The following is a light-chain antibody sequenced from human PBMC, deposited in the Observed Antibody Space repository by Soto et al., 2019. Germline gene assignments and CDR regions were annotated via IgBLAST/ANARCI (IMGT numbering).Light chain of an antibody. CDR3: ASWDGSLIGHV. V-gene: IGLV1-44*01. CDR2: TDS. J-gene: IGLJ1*01. Sequence: QLVLTQPPSASGTPGQRVTISCSGSSSNIGSNAVNWYQHLPGTAPKLLIFTDSQRPSGVPDRFSGSRSGTSASLAISGLQPEDEADYYCASWDGSLIGHVFGTGTKLTVL. CDR1: SSNIGSNA.